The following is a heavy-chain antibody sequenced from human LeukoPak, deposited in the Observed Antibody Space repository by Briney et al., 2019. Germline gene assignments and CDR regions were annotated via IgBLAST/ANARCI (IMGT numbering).Heavy chain of an antibody. D-gene: IGHD7-27*01. CDR3: ARGRLGAFDI. CDR2: ISSSSSSI. CDR1: GFTFTDYS. V-gene: IGHV3-21*01. J-gene: IGHJ3*02. Sequence: GGSLRLSCAASGFTFTDYSMNWVRQAPGKGLEWVSSISSSSSSIYYADSVKGRFIISRDNAKNSLYLQMNSLRAEDTAVYYCARGRLGAFDIWGQGTMVTVSS.